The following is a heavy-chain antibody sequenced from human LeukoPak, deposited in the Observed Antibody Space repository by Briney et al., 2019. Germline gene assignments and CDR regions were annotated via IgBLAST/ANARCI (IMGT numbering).Heavy chain of an antibody. V-gene: IGHV1-2*02. J-gene: IGHJ4*02. CDR3: AREGYCSGGSCYYFDY. CDR2: INPNSGGT. CDR1: GYTFTGYY. D-gene: IGHD2-15*01. Sequence: ASVKVSFKASGYTFTGYYMHWVRQAPGQGLEWMGWINPNSGGTNYAQKFQGRVTMTRDTSISTAYMELSRLRSDDTAVYYCAREGYCSGGSCYYFDYWGQGTLVTVSS.